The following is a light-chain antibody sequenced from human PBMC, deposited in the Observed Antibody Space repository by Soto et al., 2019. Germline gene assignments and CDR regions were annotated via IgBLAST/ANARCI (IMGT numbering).Light chain of an antibody. CDR2: EVT. V-gene: IGLV2-14*01. CDR3: AAWDDSLSGYV. J-gene: IGLJ1*01. CDR1: SSDVGGYNY. Sequence: QSALTQPASVSGSPGQSITISCTGTSSDVGGYNYVSWYQLHPGKAPKLMISEVTNRPSGVSSRFSGSKSGNTASLTISGLQADDEADYYCAAWDDSLSGYVFGTGTKVTVL.